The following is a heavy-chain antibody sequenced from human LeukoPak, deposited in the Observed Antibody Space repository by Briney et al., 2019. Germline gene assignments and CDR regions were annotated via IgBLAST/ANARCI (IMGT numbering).Heavy chain of an antibody. V-gene: IGHV3-7*03. CDR1: GFTFSSSW. D-gene: IGHD6-19*01. CDR3: ARVGPRSFIAVAGTYDY. J-gene: IGHJ4*02. Sequence: GGSLRLSCAASGFTFSSSWMTWVRQAPGKGLEWVANIHDDGHVRNYEDSVKGRFTISRDNAKNSLYLQMNSLRAEDTALYYCARVGPRSFIAVAGTYDYWGQGTLVTVSS. CDR2: IHDDGHVR.